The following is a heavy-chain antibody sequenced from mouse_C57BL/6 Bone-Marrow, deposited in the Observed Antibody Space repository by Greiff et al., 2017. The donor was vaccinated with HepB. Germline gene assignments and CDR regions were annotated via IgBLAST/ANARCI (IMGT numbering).Heavy chain of an antibody. V-gene: IGHV1-81*01. CDR1: GYTFTSYG. J-gene: IGHJ1*03. CDR2: IYPRSGNT. CDR3: ARGITTVVDTDWYFDV. Sequence: QVQLQQSGAELARPGASVKLSCKASGYTFTSYGISWVKQRTGQGLEWIGEIYPRSGNTYYNEKFKGKATLTADKSSSTAYMELRSLTSEDSAVYFCARGITTVVDTDWYFDVWGTGTTVTVSS. D-gene: IGHD1-1*01.